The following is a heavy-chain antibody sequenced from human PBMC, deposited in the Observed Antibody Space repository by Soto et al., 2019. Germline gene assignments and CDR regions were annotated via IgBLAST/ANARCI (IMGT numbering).Heavy chain of an antibody. CDR2: ISYDGSNK. CDR1: GFTFSSYG. CDR3: AKDQTGLYFDY. V-gene: IGHV3-30*18. Sequence: GSLRLSCAASGFTFSSYGMHWVRQAPGKGLEWVAVISYDGSNKYYADSVKGRFTISRDNSKNTLYLQMNSLRAEDTAVYYCAKDQTGLYFDYWGQGTLVTVSS. D-gene: IGHD7-27*01. J-gene: IGHJ4*02.